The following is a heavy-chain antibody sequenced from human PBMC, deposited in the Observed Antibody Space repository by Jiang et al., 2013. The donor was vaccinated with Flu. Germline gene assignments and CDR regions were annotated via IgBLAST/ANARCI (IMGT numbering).Heavy chain of an antibody. CDR1: GYTFTGYY. V-gene: IGHV1-2*02. D-gene: IGHD6-13*01. CDR3: ARAPGMTIAPPGL. J-gene: IGHJ4*02. Sequence: QVQLVESGAEVKKPGASVKVSCKASGYTFTGYYIHWIRQAPGQGLEWMGWINTNSGAANYAQKFQGRVTMTGDTSISTAYMELSRLRSDDTAVYYCARAPGMTIAPPGLWGQGTLVTVSS. CDR2: INTNSGAA.